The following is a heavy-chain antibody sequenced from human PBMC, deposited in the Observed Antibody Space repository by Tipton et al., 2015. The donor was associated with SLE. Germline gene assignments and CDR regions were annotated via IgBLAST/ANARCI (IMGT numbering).Heavy chain of an antibody. CDR3: ARDVRTPFWGFDN. CDR2: LYTSGTT. Sequence: TLSLTCTVSGASTREYYWSWIRQPPGKELEWIAYLYTSGTTNYNPSLKSRVTISQDTSRNQVSLNLRSVTAADTAVYYCARDVRTPFWGFDNWGRGILVSVSP. D-gene: IGHD3-16*01. V-gene: IGHV4-4*08. CDR1: GASTREYY. J-gene: IGHJ4*02.